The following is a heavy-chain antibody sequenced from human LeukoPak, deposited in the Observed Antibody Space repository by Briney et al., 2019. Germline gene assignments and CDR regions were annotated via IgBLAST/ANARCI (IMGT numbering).Heavy chain of an antibody. Sequence: GGSLRLSCAASGFTFSSYSMNWVRQAPGKGLEWVSYISSSSSTIYYADSVKGRFTISRDNAKYSLYLQMNSLRAEDTAVYYCARDLTVVVVAASDHDAFDIWGQGTMVTVSS. D-gene: IGHD2-15*01. V-gene: IGHV3-48*01. CDR3: ARDLTVVVVAASDHDAFDI. CDR1: GFTFSSYS. J-gene: IGHJ3*02. CDR2: ISSSSSTI.